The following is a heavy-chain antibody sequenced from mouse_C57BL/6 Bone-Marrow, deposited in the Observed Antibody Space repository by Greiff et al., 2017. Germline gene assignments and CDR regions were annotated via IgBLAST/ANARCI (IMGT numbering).Heavy chain of an antibody. CDR3: ERRKSYDYDWFAY. D-gene: IGHD2-4*01. J-gene: IGHJ3*01. V-gene: IGHV5-2*01. CDR2: INSDGGST. Sequence: EVKVVESGGGLVQPGESLKLSCESNEYEFPSHDMSWVRKTPEKRLELVAAINSDGGSTYYPDTMERRFIISRDNTKKTLYLQMSSLRSEDTALYYCERRKSYDYDWFAYWGQGTLVTVSA. CDR1: EYEFPSHD.